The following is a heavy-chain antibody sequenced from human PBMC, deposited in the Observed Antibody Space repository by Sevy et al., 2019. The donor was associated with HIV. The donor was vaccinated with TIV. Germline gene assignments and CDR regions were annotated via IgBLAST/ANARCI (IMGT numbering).Heavy chain of an antibody. CDR2: IYSDGRT. CDR3: TREDIVLGEDNYYGMDV. D-gene: IGHD2-15*01. J-gene: IGHJ6*02. V-gene: IGHV3-53*01. CDR1: GFTFSNAW. Sequence: GESLKISCAASGFTFSNAWMNWVRQAPGKGLEWVSNIYSDGRTYYADSVRGRFTISRDTSKNTVYLEMKSLRAEDTAVYYCTREDIVLGEDNYYGMDVWGHGTTVTVSS.